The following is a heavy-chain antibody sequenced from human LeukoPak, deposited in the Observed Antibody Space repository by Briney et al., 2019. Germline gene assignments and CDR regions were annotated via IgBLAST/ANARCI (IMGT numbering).Heavy chain of an antibody. D-gene: IGHD4/OR15-4a*01. CDR3: ARDAKASNHADY. V-gene: IGHV4-4*07. J-gene: IGHJ4*02. CDR2: IYTSGST. CDR1: GGSISSYY. Sequence: SETLSLTCTVSGGSISSYYWSWIRQPAGKGLEWIGRIYTSGSTNHNPSLKSRVTMSEDTSKNQFSLKLSSVTAADTAVYYCARDAKASNHADYWGQGTLVTVSS.